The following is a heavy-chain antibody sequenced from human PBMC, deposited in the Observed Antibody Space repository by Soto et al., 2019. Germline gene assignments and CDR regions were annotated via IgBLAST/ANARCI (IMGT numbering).Heavy chain of an antibody. D-gene: IGHD2-15*01. V-gene: IGHV3-74*01. CDR2: IKTDGSIT. Sequence: GGSLRLSCAVSGITLSDCAMSWVRQAPGKGLVWVSHIKTDGSITRDADSVKGRFTISRDNARNTLYLQMNSLRAEDTAVYYCARDNKWSLDYWGQGTLVTVSS. J-gene: IGHJ4*02. CDR3: ARDNKWSLDY. CDR1: GITLSDCA.